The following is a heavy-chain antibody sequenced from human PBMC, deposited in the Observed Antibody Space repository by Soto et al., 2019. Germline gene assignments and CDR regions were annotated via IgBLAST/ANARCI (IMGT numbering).Heavy chain of an antibody. CDR3: AHTGEKYSSSWFWFDP. CDR1: GFSLSTSGVG. D-gene: IGHD6-13*01. Sequence: SGPTLVNPTQTLTLTCTFSGFSLSTSGVGVGWIRQPPGKALEWLALIYWDDDKRYSPSLKSRLTITKDTSKNQVVLTMTNMDPVDTATYYCAHTGEKYSSSWFWFDPWGQGTLVTVSS. J-gene: IGHJ5*02. CDR2: IYWDDDK. V-gene: IGHV2-5*02.